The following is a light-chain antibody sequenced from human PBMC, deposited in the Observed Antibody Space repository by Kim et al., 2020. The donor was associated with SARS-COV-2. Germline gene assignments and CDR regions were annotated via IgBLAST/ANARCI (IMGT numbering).Light chain of an antibody. CDR3: QHYSTYPPA. V-gene: IGKV1-16*02. J-gene: IGKJ4*01. Sequence: DIQMTQSPSLMSASVGDRITISCRASQDIGDNLAWFQQKPGEAPKSLIFGASNLQSGVPSKFIGSGSGADFTLTISSLQPEDFVTYYCQHYSTYPPAFGGGTKLEI. CDR1: QDIGDN. CDR2: GAS.